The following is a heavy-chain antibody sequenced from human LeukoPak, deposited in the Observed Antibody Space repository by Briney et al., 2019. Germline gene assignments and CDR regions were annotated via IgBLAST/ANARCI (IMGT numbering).Heavy chain of an antibody. V-gene: IGHV3-7*01. D-gene: IGHD3-22*01. CDR1: GFRFNTFW. CDR3: ARLADYDSSGYFDY. J-gene: IGHJ4*02. CDR2: IRQDGSEK. Sequence: GGSLRLSCAASGFRFNTFWMIWVRQAPGKGLEWVANIRQDGSEKYYVASVRGRFTISRDNAKNSLYLQMNSLRREDTAVYYCARLADYDSSGYFDYWGQGTLVTVSS.